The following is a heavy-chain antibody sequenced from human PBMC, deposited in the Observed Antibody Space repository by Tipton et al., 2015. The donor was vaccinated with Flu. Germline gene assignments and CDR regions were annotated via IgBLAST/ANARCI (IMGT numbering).Heavy chain of an antibody. Sequence: TLSLTCSLSGDSIGSDYYWAWIRQAPGKGLEWIGYIFYTGTTYYNPSLKSRVTISLDTSKNQFSLKLTSVTAADTAVYYCARAVFKIGPDYWGQGALVTVSS. CDR3: ARAVFKIGPDY. CDR2: IFYTGTT. J-gene: IGHJ4*02. D-gene: IGHD1-14*01. CDR1: GDSIGSDYY. V-gene: IGHV4-61*01.